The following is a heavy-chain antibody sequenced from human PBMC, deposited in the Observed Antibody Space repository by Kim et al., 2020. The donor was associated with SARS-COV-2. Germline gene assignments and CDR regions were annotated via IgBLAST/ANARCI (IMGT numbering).Heavy chain of an antibody. CDR3: AKAATGSYSEHFPH. CDR2: ISKDGSNA. J-gene: IGHJ1*01. V-gene: IGHV3-30*18. Sequence: GGSLRLSCTASGFTFSTSGMHWVRQAPGKGLEWVAVISKDGSNADYGDFVKGRFTISRDNSKNMVHLQMNTLRDEDTAIYYCAKAATGSYSEHFPHWGQGTLVTVSS. CDR1: GFTFSTSG. D-gene: IGHD1-26*01.